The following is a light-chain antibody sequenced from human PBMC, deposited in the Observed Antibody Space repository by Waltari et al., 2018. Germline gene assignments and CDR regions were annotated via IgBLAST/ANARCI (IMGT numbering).Light chain of an antibody. CDR3: LIYMGSGIWV. CDR2: KGS. V-gene: IGLV8-61*01. Sequence: QPVVTQAPSLSVSPGGTVTLTCALSSGPLPTPSYVSWYQKAPGRPPRTLVYKGSTRSSGVPDRFSGSILGNKAALTITGAQADDENDYYCLIYMGSGIWVFGGGTKLTVL. CDR1: SGPLPTPSY. J-gene: IGLJ3*02.